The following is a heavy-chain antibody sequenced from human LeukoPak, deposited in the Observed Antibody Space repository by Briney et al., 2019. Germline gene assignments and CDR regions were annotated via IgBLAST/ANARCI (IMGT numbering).Heavy chain of an antibody. Sequence: SETLSLTCTVSGGSISSYYWSWIRQPPGKGLEWIGYIYYSGSTNYNPSLKSRVTISVDTSKNQFSLKLSSVTAADTAVYYCARQGGSHVFDYWGQGTLVTVSS. V-gene: IGHV4-59*01. CDR3: ARQGGSHVFDY. CDR1: GGSISSYY. J-gene: IGHJ4*02. D-gene: IGHD1-26*01. CDR2: IYYSGST.